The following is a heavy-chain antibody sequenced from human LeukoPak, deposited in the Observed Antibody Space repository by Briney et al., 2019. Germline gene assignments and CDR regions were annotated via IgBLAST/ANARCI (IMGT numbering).Heavy chain of an antibody. CDR3: ARDRGTYYYDSSGYPYDY. CDR2: IIPILGIA. V-gene: IGHV1-69*04. J-gene: IGHJ4*02. CDR1: GGTFSSYA. D-gene: IGHD3-22*01. Sequence: GASVKVSCKASGGTFSSYAISWVRQAPGQGLEWMGRIIPILGIANYAQKFQGRVTITADKSTSTAYMEPSSLRSEDTAVYYCARDRGTYYYDSSGYPYDYWGQGTLVTVSS.